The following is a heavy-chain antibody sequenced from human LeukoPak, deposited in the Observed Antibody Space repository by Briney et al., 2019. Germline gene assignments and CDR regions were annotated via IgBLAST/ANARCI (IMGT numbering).Heavy chain of an antibody. CDR3: AREGVPYSRTVGWFDP. J-gene: IGHJ5*02. CDR1: GGSISSGGYS. CDR2: IYHSGST. V-gene: IGHV4-30-2*06. Sequence: SQTLPLTCAVSGGSISSGGYSWSWIRQSPGKGLEWIGYIYHSGSTYYNPSLKSRVTISVDRSKNQFSLKLSSVTAADTAVYYCAREGVPYSRTVGWFDPWGQGTLVTVSS. D-gene: IGHD4-23*01.